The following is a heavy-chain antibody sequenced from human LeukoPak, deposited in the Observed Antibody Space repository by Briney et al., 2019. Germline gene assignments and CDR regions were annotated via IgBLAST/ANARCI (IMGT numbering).Heavy chain of an antibody. CDR3: ARSESSGYRWGFDP. CDR1: GYTFTSYD. Sequence: AASVKVSCKASGYTFTSYDINWVRQATGQGLEWMGWMNPNSGNTGYAQKFQGRVTMTRNTSISTAYMELSSLRAEDTAVYYCARSESSGYRWGFDPWGQGTLVTVSS. J-gene: IGHJ5*02. CDR2: MNPNSGNT. D-gene: IGHD6-19*01. V-gene: IGHV1-8*01.